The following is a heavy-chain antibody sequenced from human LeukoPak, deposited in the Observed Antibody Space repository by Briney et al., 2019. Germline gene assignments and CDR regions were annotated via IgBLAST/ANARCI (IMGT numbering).Heavy chain of an antibody. CDR3: ARDGVAGTRNDFDY. J-gene: IGHJ4*02. Sequence: NPSETLSLTCTVSGYSISSGYYWGWIRQPPGKGLEWIGSIYHSGSTYYNPSLKSRVTISVDTSKNQFSLKLSSVTAADTAVYYCARDGVAGTRNDFDYWGQGTLVTVSS. V-gene: IGHV4-38-2*02. CDR1: GYSISSGYY. CDR2: IYHSGST. D-gene: IGHD6-19*01.